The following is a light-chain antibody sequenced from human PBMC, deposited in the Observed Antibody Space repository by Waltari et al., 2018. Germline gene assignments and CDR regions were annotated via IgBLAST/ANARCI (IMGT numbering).Light chain of an antibody. CDR2: DAS. Sequence: AIQLTQSPSSLSAPVGDRVTITCRASQGISSAVAWYQQKQGKAPKLLIYDASSLESGVPSRFSGSGSGTDFTLTISSLQPEDFATYYCQRLGITFAQGTRLEIK. V-gene: IGKV1-13*02. J-gene: IGKJ5*01. CDR3: QRLGIT. CDR1: QGISSA.